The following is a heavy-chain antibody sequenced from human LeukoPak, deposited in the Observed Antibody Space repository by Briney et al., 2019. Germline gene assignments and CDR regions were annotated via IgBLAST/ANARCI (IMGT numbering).Heavy chain of an antibody. V-gene: IGHV1-2*02. CDR2: INPNSGGT. Sequence: ASVKVSFKSSGYTFTVYYMHWVRQAPGQGLEWMGWINPNSGGTNYAQKFQGRVTMTRDTSISTAYMELSRLRSDDTAVYYCARGPSSGDFDYWGQGTLVTVSS. J-gene: IGHJ4*02. CDR3: ARGPSSGDFDY. D-gene: IGHD3-10*01. CDR1: GYTFTVYY.